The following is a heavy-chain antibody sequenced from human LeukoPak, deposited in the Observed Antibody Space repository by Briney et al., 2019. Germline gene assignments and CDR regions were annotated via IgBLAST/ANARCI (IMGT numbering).Heavy chain of an antibody. V-gene: IGHV3-7*01. CDR2: IKQDGSEK. Sequence: GGSLRLSCAASGFTFSSYWMSWLRQAPGEGLAWVANIKQDGSEKYYVDSVKGRFTISRDNAKNSLYLQMSSLRAEDTAVYYCASEIAAAGTNYYYGMDVWGQGTTVTVSS. CDR1: GFTFSSYW. J-gene: IGHJ6*02. CDR3: ASEIAAAGTNYYYGMDV. D-gene: IGHD6-13*01.